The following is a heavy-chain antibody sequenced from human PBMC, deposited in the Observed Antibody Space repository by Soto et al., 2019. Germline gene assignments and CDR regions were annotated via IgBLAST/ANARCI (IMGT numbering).Heavy chain of an antibody. CDR2: IYYSGST. J-gene: IGHJ6*03. V-gene: IGHV4-39*01. CDR1: GGSISSSSYY. Sequence: SETLSLTCTVSGGSISSSSYYWGWIRQPPGKGLEWIGSIYYSGSTYYNPSLKSRVTISVDTSKNQFSLKLSSVTAADTAVYYCARQRYCSGGSCLPVYYYYYYIDVWGKGTTVTVSS. CDR3: ARQRYCSGGSCLPVYYYYYYIDV. D-gene: IGHD2-15*01.